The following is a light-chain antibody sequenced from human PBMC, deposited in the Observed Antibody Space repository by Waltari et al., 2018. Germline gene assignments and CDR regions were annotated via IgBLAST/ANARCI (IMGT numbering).Light chain of an antibody. CDR2: AAS. Sequence: DIQMTQSPSSLSASVGDRVTIPCQASQEISNYLNWYQQKPGKAPKLLIYAASNLETGVPSRFSGSGSGTDFTFTINSLQPEDIATYFCQQYDDLSTFGQGTKLEIE. CDR3: QQYDDLST. CDR1: QEISNY. J-gene: IGKJ2*01. V-gene: IGKV1-33*01.